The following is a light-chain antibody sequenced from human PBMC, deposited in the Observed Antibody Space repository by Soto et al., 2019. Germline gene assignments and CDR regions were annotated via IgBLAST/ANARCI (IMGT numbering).Light chain of an antibody. J-gene: IGKJ1*01. Sequence: EIVLTQPPCPLSVSPGDRVTLSCRASQTVNNNYLAWYQQKPGQAPRLLIYGASTPATGTPARFSGSGSGTHFTLTVSRLEPEDFAVYYCQQYGGSAPWTFGPGTKVDIK. V-gene: IGKV3-20*01. CDR1: QTVNNNY. CDR2: GAS. CDR3: QQYGGSAPWT.